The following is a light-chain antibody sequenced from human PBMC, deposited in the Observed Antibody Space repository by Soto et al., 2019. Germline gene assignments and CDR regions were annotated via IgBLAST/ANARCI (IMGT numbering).Light chain of an antibody. V-gene: IGLV1-47*01. CDR1: SSNIGSNY. CDR3: AAWDDGLSGWV. J-gene: IGLJ3*02. CDR2: RNN. Sequence: QSVLTQPPSASGTPGQRVTTSCSGSSSNIGSNYVYWYQQLPGTAPKLLIYRNNQRPSGVPDRFSGSKSGTSASLAISGLRSEDEADYYCAAWDDGLSGWVFGGGTKLTVL.